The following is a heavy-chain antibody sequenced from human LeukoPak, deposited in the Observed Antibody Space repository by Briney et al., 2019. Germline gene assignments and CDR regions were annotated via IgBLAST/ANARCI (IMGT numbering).Heavy chain of an antibody. CDR2: IRSKANSYAT. CDR3: TRHESSLQDTNWFDP. J-gene: IGHJ5*02. Sequence: GGSLRLSCAASGFTFSGSAMHWVRQASGKGLEWVGRIRSKANSYATAYAASVKGRFTISRDDSKNTAYLQMNSLKTEDTAAYYCTRHESSLQDTNWFDPWGQGTLVTVSS. D-gene: IGHD2-15*01. V-gene: IGHV3-73*01. CDR1: GFTFSGSA.